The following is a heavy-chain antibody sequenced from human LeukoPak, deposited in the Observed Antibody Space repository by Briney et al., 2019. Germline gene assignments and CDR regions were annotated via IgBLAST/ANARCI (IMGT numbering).Heavy chain of an antibody. CDR1: GYTFTGYY. V-gene: IGHV1-2*02. Sequence: GASVKVSCKASGYTFTGYYMHWVRQAPGQGLEWMGWINPNSGGTNYAQKFQGRVTMTRDTSISTAYMELSRLRSDDTAVYYCARGPSSSWHYFGYWGQGTLVTVSS. CDR2: INPNSGGT. J-gene: IGHJ4*02. CDR3: ARGPSSSWHYFGY. D-gene: IGHD6-13*01.